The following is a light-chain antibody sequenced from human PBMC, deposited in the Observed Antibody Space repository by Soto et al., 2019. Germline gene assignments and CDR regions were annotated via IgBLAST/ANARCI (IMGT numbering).Light chain of an antibody. V-gene: IGLV7-43*01. J-gene: IGLJ3*02. CDR1: SGAVTSAYY. CDR3: LLYYGGAWV. CDR2: SIR. Sequence: QAVVTQEPSLTVSPGGTVTLTCASSSGAVTSAYYPSWFQQIPGQAPRALIYSIRNKHSWAPARFSGSLLGGKAPLTLSRVQPEEEAEYFCLLYYGGAWVFGGGTKLTVL.